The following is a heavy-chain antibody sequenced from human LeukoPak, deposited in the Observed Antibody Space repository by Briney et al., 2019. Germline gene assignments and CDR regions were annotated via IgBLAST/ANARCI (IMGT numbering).Heavy chain of an antibody. CDR3: ATLRDDYGDPIVYFDE. V-gene: IGHV1-69*04. CDR1: GGTFSSYA. J-gene: IGHJ4*02. D-gene: IGHD4-17*01. CDR2: TIPILGIA. Sequence: GASVKVSCKASGGTFSSYAISWVRQAPGQGLEWMGRTIPILGIANCAQKFQGRVTMTEDTFTDTAYMELRSLRSEDTAVYYCATLRDDYGDPIVYFDEWGQGNLVPVSS.